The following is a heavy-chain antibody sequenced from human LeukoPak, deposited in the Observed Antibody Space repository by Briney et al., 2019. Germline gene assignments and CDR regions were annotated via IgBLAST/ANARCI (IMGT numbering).Heavy chain of an antibody. CDR1: GFTFSSYA. J-gene: IGHJ4*02. D-gene: IGHD6-19*01. V-gene: IGHV3-23*01. CDR3: AKYGDIAVAGILFDY. CDR2: ISGSGGST. Sequence: PGGSLRLSCAASGFTFSSYAMSWVRQAPGKGLEWVSAISGSGGSTYYADSVKGRFTISRDNSKNTLYLQMNSLRAEDTAVYHCAKYGDIAVAGILFDYWGQGTLVTVSS.